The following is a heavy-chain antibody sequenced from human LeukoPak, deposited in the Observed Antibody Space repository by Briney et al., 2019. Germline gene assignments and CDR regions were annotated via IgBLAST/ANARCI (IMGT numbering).Heavy chain of an antibody. Sequence: ASVKVSCKASGYTFSDYYMHWVRQAPGQGLEWMGWIIPNSGGTNYAQKFQGRVTMTRDTSLNTAYMELNGLRPDDTAVYYCARGRTGSGWYFDYWGQGTLVTVSS. D-gene: IGHD6-19*01. CDR3: ARGRTGSGWYFDY. J-gene: IGHJ4*02. CDR1: GYTFSDYY. V-gene: IGHV1-2*02. CDR2: IIPNSGGT.